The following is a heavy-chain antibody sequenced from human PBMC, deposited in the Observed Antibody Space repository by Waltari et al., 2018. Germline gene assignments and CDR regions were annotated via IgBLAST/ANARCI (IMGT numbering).Heavy chain of an antibody. CDR2: IYSGGST. D-gene: IGHD1-26*01. J-gene: IGHJ4*02. V-gene: IGHV3-23*03. CDR3: AKGVGANDFDY. Sequence: EVQLLESGGGLVQPGGSLRLSCAASGFTFSSYAMSWVRQAPGKGLEWVSVIYSGGSTYYADSVKGRFTISRDNSKNTLYLQMNSLRAEDTAVYYCAKGVGANDFDYWGQGTLVTVSS. CDR1: GFTFSSYA.